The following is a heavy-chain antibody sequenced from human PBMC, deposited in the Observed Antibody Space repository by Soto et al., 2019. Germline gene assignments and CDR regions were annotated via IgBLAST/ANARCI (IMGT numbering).Heavy chain of an antibody. CDR1: GFTFSSFG. CDR3: ARSSPRWETLFDHSRMDL. J-gene: IGHJ6*02. CDR2: VWSEGTIQ. V-gene: IGHV3-33*01. Sequence: GGSLRLSCVASGFTFSSFGMHWVRQAPGKGLEWVATVWSEGTIQNYADSVKGRFTISRDNSKNTLYLQMSSLRAEDTAVYYCARSSPRWETLFDHSRMDLWGQGTMVTVSS. D-gene: IGHD1-26*01.